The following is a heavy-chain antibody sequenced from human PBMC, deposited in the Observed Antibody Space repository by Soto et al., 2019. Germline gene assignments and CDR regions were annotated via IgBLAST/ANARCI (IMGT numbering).Heavy chain of an antibody. V-gene: IGHV1-8*01. D-gene: IGHD3-3*01. CDR2: MNPNSGNT. CDR3: ASGGGWSVFYRPYSYYSMDF. Sequence: SVKVSCRASVYTFTSYDINWVRQATGQGLEGMGWMNPNSGNTGYAQKFQGRVTMTRNTSISTAHMELSSLRSEDTAVYYCASGGGWSVFYRPYSYYSMDFCGQGPTGTVSS. CDR1: VYTFTSYD. J-gene: IGHJ6*02.